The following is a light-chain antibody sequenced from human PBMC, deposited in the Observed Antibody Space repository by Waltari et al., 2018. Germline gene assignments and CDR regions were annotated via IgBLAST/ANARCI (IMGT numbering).Light chain of an antibody. CDR3: QKYWTRPAK. V-gene: IGKV3-20*01. CDR1: QSVGRT. CDR2: DAS. Sequence: EIVLTQSPASLSLSPGDRATLSCRASQSVGRTLAWYQQRPGQAPRLLIYDASSRATGIPDRFSGSWSGTDFRLTHRRLEPEDFGGYYFQKYWTRPAKFGQGTKVEVK. J-gene: IGKJ1*01.